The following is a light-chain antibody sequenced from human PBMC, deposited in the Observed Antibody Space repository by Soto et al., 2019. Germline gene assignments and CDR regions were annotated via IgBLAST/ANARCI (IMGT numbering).Light chain of an antibody. Sequence: DIQMTQSPSTLSASVGDRVTITCRASQSINNWLAWYQQKPGKAPKVLIYDVSTWESGVPSRFSGSGSGTEFSVTISSLQPDDVATYYCQKYNDRFGGETGVEIK. CDR1: QSINNW. J-gene: IGKJ4*01. V-gene: IGKV1-5*01. CDR3: QKYNDR. CDR2: DVS.